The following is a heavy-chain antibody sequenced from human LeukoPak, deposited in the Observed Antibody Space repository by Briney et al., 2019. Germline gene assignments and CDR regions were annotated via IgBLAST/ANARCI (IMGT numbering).Heavy chain of an antibody. Sequence: GGSLRLSCAASGFTFRSYEMNWVRQAPGKGLEWVSYISSSGSTIYYADSVKGRFTISRDNAKNSLYLQMNSLRAEDTAVYYCAELGITMIGGVWGKGTTVTISS. J-gene: IGHJ6*04. CDR1: GFTFRSYE. V-gene: IGHV3-48*03. D-gene: IGHD3-10*02. CDR3: AELGITMIGGV. CDR2: ISSSGSTI.